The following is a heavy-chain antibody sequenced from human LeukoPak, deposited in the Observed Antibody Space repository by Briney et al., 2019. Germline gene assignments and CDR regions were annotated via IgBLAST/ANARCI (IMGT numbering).Heavy chain of an antibody. CDR3: ARARRMEKFPLCGDS. CDR1: GGSITNDAYY. D-gene: IGHD1-1*01. CDR2: IFHRGST. Sequence: PSETLSLTCNVSGGSITNDAYYWSWIRQHPGKGLEWIGYIFHRGSTYYNPSLKSRLSISVDTSKNEFSLNLNSVTAADTAVYFCARARRMEKFPLCGDSWGQGTLVTVSS. J-gene: IGHJ5*01. V-gene: IGHV4-31*03.